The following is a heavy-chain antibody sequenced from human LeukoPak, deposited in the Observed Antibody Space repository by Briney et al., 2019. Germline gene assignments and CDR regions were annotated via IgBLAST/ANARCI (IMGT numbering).Heavy chain of an antibody. CDR3: ARELRFSSFDV. Sequence: PSETLSLTCTVSGGSVNSGSYYWNWIRQPPGKGLEWIGYVYYSGSTNCNPALKSRVTISVDTSKNQFSLKLSSVTAADTAVYYCARELRFSSFDVWGQGTTVTVSS. CDR1: GGSVNSGSYY. D-gene: IGHD3-3*01. V-gene: IGHV4-61*01. J-gene: IGHJ6*02. CDR2: VYYSGST.